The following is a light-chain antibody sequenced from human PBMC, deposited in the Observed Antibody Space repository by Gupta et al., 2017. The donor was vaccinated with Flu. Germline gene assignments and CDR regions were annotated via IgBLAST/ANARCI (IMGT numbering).Light chain of an antibody. Sequence: IACTGTNCDIGGYHHVAWYQQHPVKAPKPIILDVSDRPSGISARFSGSKSGNTASLTISGLQAEDEADYYCSSYVSNNIFANYVFGSGTKVTVL. CDR2: DVS. V-gene: IGLV2-14*04. CDR3: SSYVSNNIFANYV. J-gene: IGLJ1*01. CDR1: NCDIGGYHH.